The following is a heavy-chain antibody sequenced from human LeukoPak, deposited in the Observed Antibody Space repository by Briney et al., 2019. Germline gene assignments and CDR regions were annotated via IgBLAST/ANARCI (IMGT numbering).Heavy chain of an antibody. D-gene: IGHD1-26*01. CDR1: GGTFSSYA. V-gene: IGHV1-69*13. CDR2: IIPIFGTA. J-gene: IGHJ4*02. Sequence: ASVKVSCKASGGTFSSYAISWVRQAPGQGLEWMGGIIPIFGTANCAQKFQGRVTITADESTSTAYMELSSLRSDDTAVYYCARPRVGATAYFDYWGQGTLVTVSS. CDR3: ARPRVGATAYFDY.